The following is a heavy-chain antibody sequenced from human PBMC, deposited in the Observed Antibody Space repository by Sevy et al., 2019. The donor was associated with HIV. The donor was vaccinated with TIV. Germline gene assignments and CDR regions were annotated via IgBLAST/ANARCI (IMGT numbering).Heavy chain of an antibody. Sequence: ASVKVSCKVSGYRLSRLSMHWVRQAPGKGLEWMGSFEPEDDETNYAQNFQGRVAMTEDRSRDTAYMELSTLRSEDTAVYYSATTKDYYESSGSPFDYWGQGTLVTVSS. CDR2: FEPEDDET. D-gene: IGHD3-22*01. CDR3: ATTKDYYESSGSPFDY. V-gene: IGHV1-24*01. J-gene: IGHJ4*02. CDR1: GYRLSRLS.